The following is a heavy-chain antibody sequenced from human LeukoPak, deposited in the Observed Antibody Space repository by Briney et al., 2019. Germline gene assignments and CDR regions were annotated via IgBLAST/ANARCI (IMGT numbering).Heavy chain of an antibody. V-gene: IGHV4-4*07. Sequence: KSSETLSLTCTVSGASISDNYWRWIRQPAGKGLEWIRRVYTSEKSKDNTYLKSRVSMTLDTSKNQFSLNMYSVSAADTAVYYCARDSHIAMDSFYCWGQGTLVTVSS. CDR1: GASISDNY. D-gene: IGHD5-24*01. CDR3: ARDSHIAMDSFYC. J-gene: IGHJ4*02. CDR2: VYTSEKS.